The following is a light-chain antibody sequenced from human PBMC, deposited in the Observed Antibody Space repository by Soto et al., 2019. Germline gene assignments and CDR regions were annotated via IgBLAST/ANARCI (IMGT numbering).Light chain of an antibody. J-gene: IGKJ2*01. Sequence: EMTQSPSSLSASVGDRVTITCRASQSISDNVNWYQFQPGKAPTLLIYAASNLQTGVPSRFSGSGSGADFALTISGLQPEDSATYDCQQSYGHPYTFGMGTTLEIK. V-gene: IGKV1-39*01. CDR3: QQSYGHPYT. CDR2: AAS. CDR1: QSISDN.